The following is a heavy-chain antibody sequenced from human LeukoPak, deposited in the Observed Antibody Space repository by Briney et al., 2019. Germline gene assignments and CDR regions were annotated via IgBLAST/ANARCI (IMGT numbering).Heavy chain of an antibody. CDR2: ISSSGFTI. CDR3: AKALYYDFWSGYYAW. D-gene: IGHD3-3*01. V-gene: IGHV3-11*01. Sequence: GGSLRLSCAASGFTFSDYFMSWIRQAPGKGLEWVSYISSSGFTIYYADSVKGRFTISRDNAKNSLYLQMNSLRAEDTAVYYCAKALYYDFWSGYYAWWGQGTLVTVSS. CDR1: GFTFSDYF. J-gene: IGHJ4*02.